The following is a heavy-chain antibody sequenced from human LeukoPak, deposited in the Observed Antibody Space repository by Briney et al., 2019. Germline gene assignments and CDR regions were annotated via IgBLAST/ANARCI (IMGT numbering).Heavy chain of an antibody. CDR2: IIPIFGTA. V-gene: IGHV1-69*05. Sequence: SVKVSCKASGGTFSSYAISWVRQAPGQGLEWVGGIIPIFGTANYAQKFQGRVTITTDESTSTAYMELSSLRSEDTAVYYCARGKLPYSALTFDYWGQGTLVTVSS. J-gene: IGHJ4*02. D-gene: IGHD5-18*01. CDR1: GGTFSSYA. CDR3: ARGKLPYSALTFDY.